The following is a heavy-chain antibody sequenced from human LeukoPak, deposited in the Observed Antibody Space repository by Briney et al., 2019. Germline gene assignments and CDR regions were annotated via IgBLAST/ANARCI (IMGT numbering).Heavy chain of an antibody. CDR3: ARPHTSPHVGDAFDM. CDR2: IYYGGST. V-gene: IGHV4-39*01. D-gene: IGHD1-26*01. Sequence: PSETLSLTCTVSGDSISSSSHYWGWIRQPPGKGLEWIGSIYYGGSTYSNPSLKSRVTISVDTFKNQFSLKLTSVTAADTAVYYCARPHTSPHVGDAFDMWGQGTMVTASA. J-gene: IGHJ3*02. CDR1: GDSISSSSHY.